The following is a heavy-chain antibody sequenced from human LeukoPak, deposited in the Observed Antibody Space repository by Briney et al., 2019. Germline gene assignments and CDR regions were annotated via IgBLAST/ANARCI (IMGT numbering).Heavy chain of an antibody. J-gene: IGHJ5*02. D-gene: IGHD2-2*01. CDR2: INPNSGGT. CDR3: ARGGWSLGYCSSSSCLDWFDP. Sequence: ASVKVSCKASRYTFTDCYMHCVRQAPGQGLEWMGWINPNSGGTNYAQKFQGRVTMTRDTSISTAYMELSRLRSDDTAVYYCARGGWSLGYCSSSSCLDWFDPWGQGTLVTVSS. CDR1: RYTFTDCY. V-gene: IGHV1-2*02.